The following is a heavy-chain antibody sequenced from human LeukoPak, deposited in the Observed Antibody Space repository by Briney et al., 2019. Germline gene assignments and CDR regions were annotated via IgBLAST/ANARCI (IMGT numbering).Heavy chain of an antibody. V-gene: IGHV3-23*01. CDR3: AKDEVGSGSLYYFDY. J-gene: IGHJ4*02. CDR1: GFTFSSYG. CDR2: ISGSGGST. D-gene: IGHD3-10*01. Sequence: GRSLRLSCAASGFTFSSYGMHWVRQAPGKGLEWVSAISGSGGSTYYADSVKGRFTISRDNSKNTLYLQMNSLRAEDTAVYYCAKDEVGSGSLYYFDYWGQGTLVTVSS.